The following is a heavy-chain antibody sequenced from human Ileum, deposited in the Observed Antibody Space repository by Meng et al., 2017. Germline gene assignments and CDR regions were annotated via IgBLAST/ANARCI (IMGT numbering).Heavy chain of an antibody. Sequence: VHVQESGPGLVRPAETLSLICTVSGGSVSSDGSQWGWVRQPPGKGLEWIGYASTNYNPSLKSRVTISLDTSKNQFSLELSSVTAADTAVYYCARDHWGSLDYWGQGILVTVSS. D-gene: IGHD7-27*01. CDR3: ARDHWGSLDY. CDR1: GGSVSSDGSQ. V-gene: IGHV4-61*08. J-gene: IGHJ4*02. CDR2: AST.